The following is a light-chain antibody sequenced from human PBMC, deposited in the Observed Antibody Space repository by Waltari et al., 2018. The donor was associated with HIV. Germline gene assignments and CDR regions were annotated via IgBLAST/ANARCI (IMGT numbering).Light chain of an antibody. CDR2: RSN. CDR1: SSNIGNTY. CDR3: AAWEDSLSGPV. Sequence: QSVLTPPPSASGTPGQRVPISCSGSSSNIGNTYVYWYQQLPGTAPKVLIYRSNQRPSGVPDRFSGSKSGTSASLAISGLRSEDEADYYCAAWEDSLSGPVFGGGTKLIVL. V-gene: IGLV1-47*01. J-gene: IGLJ3*02.